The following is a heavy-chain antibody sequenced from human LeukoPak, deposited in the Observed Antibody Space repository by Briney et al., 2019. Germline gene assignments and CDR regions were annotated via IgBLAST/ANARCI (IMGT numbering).Heavy chain of an antibody. D-gene: IGHD3-10*01. V-gene: IGHV4-4*07. CDR2: IYTSGST. CDR3: ARAHGALHRYYGMDV. Sequence: SETLSLTCTVSGGSISSYYWSWIRQPAGKGLEWIGRIYTSGSTNYNPSLKSRVTIPVDRSKNQFSLKLSSVTAADTAVYYCARAHGALHRYYGMDVWGQGTTVTVSS. CDR1: GGSISSYY. J-gene: IGHJ6*02.